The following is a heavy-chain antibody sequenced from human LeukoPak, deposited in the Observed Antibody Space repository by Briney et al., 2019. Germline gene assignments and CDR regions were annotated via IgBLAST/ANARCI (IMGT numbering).Heavy chain of an antibody. D-gene: IGHD1-26*01. Sequence: PSETLSLTCTVSGGSISSYYWSWIRQPPGKGLEWIGYIYYSGSTNYNPSLKSRVTISVDTSKSQFSLKLSSVTAADTAVYYCARAGGGSYHYYYYMDVWGKGTTVTVSS. CDR1: GGSISSYY. V-gene: IGHV4-59*01. J-gene: IGHJ6*03. CDR3: ARAGGGSYHYYYYMDV. CDR2: IYYSGST.